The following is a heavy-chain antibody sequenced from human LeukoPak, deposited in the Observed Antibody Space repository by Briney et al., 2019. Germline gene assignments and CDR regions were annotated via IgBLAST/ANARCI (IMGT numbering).Heavy chain of an antibody. CDR2: IYSGGST. V-gene: IGHV3-53*01. D-gene: IGHD6-25*01. CDR3: ARFAAGGSYYYYMDV. CDR1: GFTVSSNY. Sequence: QSGGSLRLSCAASGFTVSSNYMSWVRQAPGKGLEWVSVIYSGGSTYYADSVKGRFTISRDNSKNTLYLQMNSLRAEDTAVYYCARFAAGGSYYYYMDVWGKGTTVTVSS. J-gene: IGHJ6*03.